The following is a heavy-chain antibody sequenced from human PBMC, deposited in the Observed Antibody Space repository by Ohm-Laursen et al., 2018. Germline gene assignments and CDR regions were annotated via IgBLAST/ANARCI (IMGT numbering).Heavy chain of an antibody. CDR2: INCKTGGT. D-gene: IGHD6-19*01. CDR3: GRDSAVARDNAFDV. CDR1: GFTFTDYY. V-gene: IGHV1-2*02. Sequence: ASVKVSCKASGFTFTDYYFHWVRQAPGQGLEWMGWINCKTGGTNYAQKLQGRVTMTRDTSITTAYMDLSRLTSDDTAVYYCGRDSAVARDNAFDVWGQGTVVTASS. J-gene: IGHJ3*01.